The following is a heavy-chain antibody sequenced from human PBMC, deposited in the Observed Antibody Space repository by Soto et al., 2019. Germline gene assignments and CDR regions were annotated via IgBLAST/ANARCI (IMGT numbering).Heavy chain of an antibody. CDR3: ARDGRAYYDILTGYRYFLGEYGMDV. Sequence: PSETLSLTCTVSGGSISSGDYYWSWIRQPPEKGLEWIGYIYYSGSTNYNPSLKSRVTISVDTSKNQFSLKLSSVTAADTAVYYCARDGRAYYDILTGYRYFLGEYGMDVWGQGTTVTVSS. CDR1: GGSISSGDYY. V-gene: IGHV4-61*08. CDR2: IYYSGST. J-gene: IGHJ6*02. D-gene: IGHD3-9*01.